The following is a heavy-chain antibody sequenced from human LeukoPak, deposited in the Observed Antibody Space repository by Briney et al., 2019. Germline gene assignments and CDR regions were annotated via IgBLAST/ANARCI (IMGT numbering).Heavy chain of an antibody. CDR1: GFTFSTYA. CDR2: ISGSSGST. Sequence: GGSLRLSCAASGFTFSTYAMSWVRQAPGKGLEWVSAISGSSGSTYYADSVKGRFTISRDNSKNTLYLQMNSLRAEDTAVYYCAKRYCSGGSCYWESSYYFDYWGQGTLVTVSS. D-gene: IGHD2-15*01. J-gene: IGHJ4*02. V-gene: IGHV3-23*01. CDR3: AKRYCSGGSCYWESSYYFDY.